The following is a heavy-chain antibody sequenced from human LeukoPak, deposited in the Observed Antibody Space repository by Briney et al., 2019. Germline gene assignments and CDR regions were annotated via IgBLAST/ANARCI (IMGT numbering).Heavy chain of an antibody. CDR1: GFSFSSYW. Sequence: PGGSLRLSCAASGFSFSSYWMNWVRQAPGKGLEWVANVNLDGSEKYYVDSAKGRFTISRDNAKNSLSLQMNSLRAEDTAVYYCARDGGITMVRGVISYWGQGTLVTVSS. J-gene: IGHJ4*02. D-gene: IGHD3-10*01. CDR2: VNLDGSEK. V-gene: IGHV3-7*01. CDR3: ARDGGITMVRGVISY.